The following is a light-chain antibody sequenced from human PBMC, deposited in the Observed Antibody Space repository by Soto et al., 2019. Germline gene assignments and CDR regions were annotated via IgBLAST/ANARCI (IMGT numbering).Light chain of an antibody. CDR3: QQYGSSPAVT. Sequence: EIVLTQSPGTLSLSPGERATLSCRASQSVSSSYLAWYQQKPGQAPRLLIYGASSRATGIPDRFSGSGSGTDFTLTISRLEPEDVAVYYCQQYGSSPAVTFGGGTKVEIK. CDR2: GAS. V-gene: IGKV3-20*01. J-gene: IGKJ4*01. CDR1: QSVSSSY.